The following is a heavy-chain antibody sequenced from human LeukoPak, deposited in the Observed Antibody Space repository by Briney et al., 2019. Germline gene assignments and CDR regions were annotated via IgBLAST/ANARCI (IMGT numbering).Heavy chain of an antibody. J-gene: IGHJ4*02. Sequence: SETLSLTCAVYGGSFSGYYCSWIRQPPGKGLEWIGEINHSGSTNYNPSLKSRVTISVDTSKNQFSLKLSSVTAADTAVYYCARGLSGSYYPHFDYWGQGTLVTVSS. D-gene: IGHD1-26*01. CDR2: INHSGST. CDR3: ARGLSGSYYPHFDY. CDR1: GGSFSGYY. V-gene: IGHV4-34*01.